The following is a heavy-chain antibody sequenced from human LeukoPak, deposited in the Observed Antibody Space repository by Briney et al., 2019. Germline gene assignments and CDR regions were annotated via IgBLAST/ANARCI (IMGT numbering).Heavy chain of an antibody. CDR2: IYYSGST. D-gene: IGHD3-10*01. J-gene: IGHJ4*02. CDR3: ARDFGYGSGFY. V-gene: IGHV4-59*01. CDR1: GGSISSYY. Sequence: SETLSLTCTVSGGSISSYYWSWIRQPPGKGLEWIGYIYYSGSTNYNPSLKSRVTISVDTSENQFSLKLSSVTAADTAVYYCARDFGYGSGFYWGQGTLVTVSS.